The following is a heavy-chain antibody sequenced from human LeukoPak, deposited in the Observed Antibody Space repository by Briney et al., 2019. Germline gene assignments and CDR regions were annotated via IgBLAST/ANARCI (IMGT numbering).Heavy chain of an antibody. D-gene: IGHD6-19*01. CDR1: GFTFSTYA. V-gene: IGHV3-30-3*01. Sequence: GKSLRLSCAASGFTFSTYAMHWVRQAPGKGLEWVAFTSFDESNKFYADSVEGRFTISRDNSKNTLFLQMHNLRVDDTAMYYGAVVAGRFPPDYWGQGTLVTVSS. CDR3: AVVAGRFPPDY. CDR2: TSFDESNK. J-gene: IGHJ4*02.